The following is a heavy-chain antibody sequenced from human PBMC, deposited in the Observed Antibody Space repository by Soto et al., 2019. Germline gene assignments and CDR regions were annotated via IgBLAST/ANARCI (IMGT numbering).Heavy chain of an antibody. D-gene: IGHD6-13*01. CDR1: GGSISSSSYY. CDR2: IYYSGST. V-gene: IGHV4-39*01. CDR3: ARSYSSSCNRGLEV. J-gene: IGHJ6*02. Sequence: SETLSLTCTVSGGSISSSSYYWGWIRQPPGKGLEWIGSIYYSGSTYYNPSLKSRVTISVDTSKNQFSLKLSSVTAADTAVYYCARSYSSSCNRGLEVWGQGSTVIVSS.